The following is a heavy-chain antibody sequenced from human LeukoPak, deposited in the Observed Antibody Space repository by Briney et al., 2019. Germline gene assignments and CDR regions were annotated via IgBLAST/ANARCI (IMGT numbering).Heavy chain of an antibody. CDR1: GYTFTSYA. CDR3: ARDFWGSRWHYYYYYGMDV. Sequence: ASVKVSCKASGYTFTSYAMHWVRQAPGQRLEWMGWINAGNGNTKYSQKFQGRVTITRDTSASTACMELSSLRSEDTAVYYCARDFWGSRWHYYYYYGMDVWGQGTTVTVSS. CDR2: INAGNGNT. V-gene: IGHV1-3*01. J-gene: IGHJ6*02. D-gene: IGHD7-27*01.